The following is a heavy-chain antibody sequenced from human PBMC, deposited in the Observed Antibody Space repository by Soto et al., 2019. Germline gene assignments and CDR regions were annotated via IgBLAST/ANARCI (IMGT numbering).Heavy chain of an antibody. D-gene: IGHD3-10*01. CDR2: ISWNSGSI. CDR1: GFMFDDYA. J-gene: IGHJ4*02. Sequence: EVQLVESGGGLVQPGRSLRLSCAASGFMFDDYAMHWVRQAPGKGLEWVSGISWNSGSIGYADSVKGRFTISRDNAKYSLYLKMKRLRAEDTALYYCAKEIREGWSGEFRGSDYWGQGTLVTVSS. CDR3: AKEIREGWSGEFRGSDY. V-gene: IGHV3-9*01.